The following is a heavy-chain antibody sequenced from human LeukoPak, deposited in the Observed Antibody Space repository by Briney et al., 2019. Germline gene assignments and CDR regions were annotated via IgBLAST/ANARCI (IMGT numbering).Heavy chain of an antibody. J-gene: IGHJ6*03. CDR3: ARTYTGADYYYYYMDV. Sequence: ASVKVSCKASGGTFSSYAISWVRQAPGQGLEWMGGIIPIFGSANFAQKFQDRVTFTTDESTSSAYMELSSLRSEDTAVYYCARTYTGADYYYYYMDVWGKGTTVTVSS. CDR2: IIPIFGSA. D-gene: IGHD7-27*01. V-gene: IGHV1-69*05. CDR1: GGTFSSYA.